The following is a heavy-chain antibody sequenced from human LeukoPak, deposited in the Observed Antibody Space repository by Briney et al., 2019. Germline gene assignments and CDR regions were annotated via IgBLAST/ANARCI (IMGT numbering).Heavy chain of an antibody. CDR3: ARALLRPWFDP. Sequence: SETLSLTCTVSGGSISSYYWSWIRQPPGKGLEWIGYIYYSGSTNYNPSLKSRVSISVDTSKNQFSLKLSSETAADTAVYYCARALLRPWFDPWGQGTLVTVSS. V-gene: IGHV4-59*01. J-gene: IGHJ5*02. D-gene: IGHD3-22*01. CDR1: GGSISSYY. CDR2: IYYSGST.